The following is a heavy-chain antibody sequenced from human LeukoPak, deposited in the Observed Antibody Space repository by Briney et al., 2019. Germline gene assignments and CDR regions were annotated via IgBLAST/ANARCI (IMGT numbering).Heavy chain of an antibody. CDR2: AYYRSKWYI. Sequence: SEPPTRTCAMCGDSGTSIPVGWNRIMQNPSRGLEWLVRAYYRSKWYIDYAVSVKGRITITPDTSKNQFSLQLNFVTPEDTAVYYCARGAVRGGTNFDYWGQGTLVTVSS. V-gene: IGHV6-1*01. J-gene: IGHJ4*02. CDR1: GDSGTSIPVG. CDR3: ARGAVRGGTNFDY. D-gene: IGHD3-10*01.